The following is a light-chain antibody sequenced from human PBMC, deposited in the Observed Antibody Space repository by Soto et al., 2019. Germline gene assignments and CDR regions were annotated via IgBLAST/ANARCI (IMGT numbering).Light chain of an antibody. CDR2: GVS. Sequence: EIVMTQSPATLSVSPGERATLSCRASQSVSSNLAWYQQKPGQAPRLLIYGVSTRATGIPARFSGSGSGTEFTLTISSLQSEDFAVYYCQQYNNWPPKTFGQATKVEIK. CDR1: QSVSSN. V-gene: IGKV3-15*01. CDR3: QQYNNWPPKT. J-gene: IGKJ1*01.